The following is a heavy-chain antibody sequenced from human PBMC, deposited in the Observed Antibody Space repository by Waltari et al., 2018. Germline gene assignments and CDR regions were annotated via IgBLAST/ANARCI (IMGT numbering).Heavy chain of an antibody. Sequence: EVQLVESGGGLVKPGGSLRLSCAASGFTFSSYSMNWVRQAPGKGLELVSSISSSSSYIYYADSVKGRFTISRDNAKNSLYLQMNSLRAEDTAVYYCARAMIVVVNTADYWGQGTLVTVSS. J-gene: IGHJ4*02. V-gene: IGHV3-21*01. CDR2: ISSSSSYI. CDR1: GFTFSSYS. D-gene: IGHD3-22*01. CDR3: ARAMIVVVNTADY.